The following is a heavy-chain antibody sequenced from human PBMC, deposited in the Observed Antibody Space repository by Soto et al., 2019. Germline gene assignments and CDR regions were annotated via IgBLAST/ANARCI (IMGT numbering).Heavy chain of an antibody. V-gene: IGHV3-23*01. CDR1: GFTFSNYA. J-gene: IGHJ6*02. CDR2: INGIGSTT. D-gene: IGHD1-26*01. Sequence: GGSLRLSCAASGFTFSNYAMSWVRQAPGKGLEWVSGINGIGSTTYYADSVKGRFTISRDNSKNTLFLQMNSLRAEDTAVYYCARGATTDPYYYYGMDVWGQGTTVTVSS. CDR3: ARGATTDPYYYYGMDV.